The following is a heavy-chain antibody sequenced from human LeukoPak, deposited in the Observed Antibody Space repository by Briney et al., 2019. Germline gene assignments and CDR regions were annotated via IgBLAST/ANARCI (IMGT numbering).Heavy chain of an antibody. CDR3: ARTYSSGWWGDY. D-gene: IGHD6-19*01. CDR2: INPNSGGT. J-gene: IGHJ4*02. V-gene: IGHV1-2*02. CDR1: GYTFTGYY. Sequence: ASVKVSCKASGYTFTGYYMHWVRQAPGQGLEWMGWINPNSGGTNYAQKFQGRVTMTRDTSISTAYMELSRLRSDDTAVYYCARTYSSGWWGDYWGQGTLVTVSS.